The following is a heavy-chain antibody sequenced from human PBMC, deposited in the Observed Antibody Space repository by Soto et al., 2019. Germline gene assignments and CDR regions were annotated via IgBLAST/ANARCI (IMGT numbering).Heavy chain of an antibody. Sequence: EVQLLESGGGLVQPGGSLRLSCAASGFSFRNYAMSWVRQAPGKGLEWISTLTGSSSNIYYADSVKGRFAISRDNSRNTLYRQMNSLTAEDTAVYYCANARATYGLLTHDYWGQGTLVTVSS. CDR2: LTGSSSNI. CDR3: ANARATYGLLTHDY. D-gene: IGHD3-10*01. J-gene: IGHJ4*02. V-gene: IGHV3-23*01. CDR1: GFSFRNYA.